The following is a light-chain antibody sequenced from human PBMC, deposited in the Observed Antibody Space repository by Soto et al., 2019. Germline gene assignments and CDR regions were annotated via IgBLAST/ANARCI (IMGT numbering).Light chain of an antibody. CDR1: QSVSGY. Sequence: IVLTQSPATLSLSPGERATLSWRASQSVSGYVAWYQQKPGQAPRLLIYDASSRANGIPASLTGSASGTDFSLTISRIQPEDFAVYYCQQRGTRPTFGQGTKVDI. CDR3: QQRGTRPT. J-gene: IGKJ1*01. V-gene: IGKV3-11*01. CDR2: DAS.